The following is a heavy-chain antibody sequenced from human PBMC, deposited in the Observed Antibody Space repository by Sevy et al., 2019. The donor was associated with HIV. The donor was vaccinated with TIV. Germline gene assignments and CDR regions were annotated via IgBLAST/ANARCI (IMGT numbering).Heavy chain of an antibody. D-gene: IGHD5-12*01. CDR1: GFTFSSYD. CDR2: IGSGGDA. J-gene: IGHJ6*02. V-gene: IGHV3-13*01. CDR3: ARSGGYSDYGMDV. Sequence: GALRLSCGASGFTFSSYDMHWVRQAAGKGLEWVSGIGSGGDAYYPGSVKGRFTISRENAKNSLYLQMNSLRAGDTAVYYCARSGGYSDYGMDVWGQGTTVTVSS.